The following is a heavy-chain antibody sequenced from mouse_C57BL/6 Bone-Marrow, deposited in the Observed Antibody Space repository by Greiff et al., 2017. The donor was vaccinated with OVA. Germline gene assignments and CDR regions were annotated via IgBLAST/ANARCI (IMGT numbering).Heavy chain of an antibody. D-gene: IGHD1-1*01. CDR2: IDPNSGGT. Sequence: QQSCKASGYTFTSYWMHWVKQRPGRGLEWIGRIDPNSGGTKYNEKFKSKATLTVDKPSSTAYMQLSSLTSEDSEVYYCARVTTVVATRDYAMDYWGQGTSVTVSS. J-gene: IGHJ4*01. CDR1: GYTFTSYW. CDR3: ARVTTVVATRDYAMDY. V-gene: IGHV1-72*01.